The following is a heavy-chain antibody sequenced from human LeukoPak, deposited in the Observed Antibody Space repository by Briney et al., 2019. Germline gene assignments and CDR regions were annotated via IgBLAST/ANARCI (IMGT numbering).Heavy chain of an antibody. J-gene: IGHJ4*02. Sequence: GGSLRLSCAASGFTFSNYAMNWVRKAPGKGLEWVSTISSSGGSAFYADSLKGRFTISRDNSKNTLYLQMNSLRAEDTALYYCAMNTPLAYWGQGTLVTVSS. CDR3: AMNTPLAY. D-gene: IGHD5-18*01. V-gene: IGHV3-23*01. CDR1: GFTFSNYA. CDR2: ISSSGGSA.